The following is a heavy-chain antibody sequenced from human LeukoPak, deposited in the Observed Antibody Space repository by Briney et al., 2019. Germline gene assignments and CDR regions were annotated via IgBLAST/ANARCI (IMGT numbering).Heavy chain of an antibody. V-gene: IGHV1-2*02. D-gene: IGHD2-2*01. J-gene: IGHJ5*02. CDR2: INPNSGGT. Sequence: SVKVSFKASGYTFTGYYMHWVRQAPGQGLEWMGWINPNSGGTNYAQKFQGRVTMTRDTSISTAYMELSRLRSDDTAVYYCARDSPPDIVVVPAATNWFDPWGQGTLVTVSS. CDR1: GYTFTGYY. CDR3: ARDSPPDIVVVPAATNWFDP.